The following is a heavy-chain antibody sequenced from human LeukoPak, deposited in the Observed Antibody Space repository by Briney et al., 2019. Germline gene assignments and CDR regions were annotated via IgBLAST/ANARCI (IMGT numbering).Heavy chain of an antibody. CDR2: ISRSGSTK. D-gene: IGHD2-15*01. CDR3: AKVSRSLIVVVVAANDAFDI. J-gene: IGHJ3*02. V-gene: IGHV3-11*01. Sequence: GGSLRLSCAASGFTFSDYNMRWIRQAPGKGLEWVSSISRSGSTKYYADSVKGRFTISRDNAKNSLFLQMNSLRAEDTAVYYCAKVSRSLIVVVVAANDAFDIWGQGTMVTVSS. CDR1: GFTFSDYN.